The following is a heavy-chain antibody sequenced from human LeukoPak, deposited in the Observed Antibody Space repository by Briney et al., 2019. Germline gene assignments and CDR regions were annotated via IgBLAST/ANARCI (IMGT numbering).Heavy chain of an antibody. V-gene: IGHV3-9*01. Sequence: GRSLRLSCAASGFTFDEYAMQWVRHAPGKGLEWVSGISWNSGSKGYADSVKGRFTISRDNAKNTLYLQMNSLRAEDTAVYYCARDLSSSWSRNDAFDIWGQGTMVTVSS. D-gene: IGHD6-13*01. J-gene: IGHJ3*02. CDR1: GFTFDEYA. CDR3: ARDLSSSWSRNDAFDI. CDR2: ISWNSGSK.